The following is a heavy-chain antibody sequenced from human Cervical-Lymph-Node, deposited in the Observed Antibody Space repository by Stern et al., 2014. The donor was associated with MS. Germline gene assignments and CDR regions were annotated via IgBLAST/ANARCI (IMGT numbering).Heavy chain of an antibody. CDR1: GGSFSGYY. D-gene: IGHD1-26*01. CDR3: ASSGSSLFDY. CDR2: IIHSGTT. Sequence: QVQLQQWGAGLLKPSETLSLTCAVYGGSFSGYYWSWIRQPPGKGLEWIGEIIHSGTTTYNPSLKSRFAISLATSRAQSPLSRSSWTAADTAVYYCASSGSSLFDYWGQGTLVTVSS. V-gene: IGHV4-34*12. J-gene: IGHJ4*02.